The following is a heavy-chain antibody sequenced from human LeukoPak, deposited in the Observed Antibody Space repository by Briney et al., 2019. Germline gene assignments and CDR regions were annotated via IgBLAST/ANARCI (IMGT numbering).Heavy chain of an antibody. Sequence: PSETLSLTCTVSGGSISTYYWSWIRQPPGKGLEWIGYIYYSGSANYNPSLKSRVTISVDTSKNQFSLKLSSVTAADTAVYYCARARGVQLRAYFDYWGQGTLVTVSS. CDR1: GGSISTYY. CDR3: ARARGVQLRAYFDY. J-gene: IGHJ4*02. CDR2: IYYSGSA. D-gene: IGHD2-2*01. V-gene: IGHV4-59*01.